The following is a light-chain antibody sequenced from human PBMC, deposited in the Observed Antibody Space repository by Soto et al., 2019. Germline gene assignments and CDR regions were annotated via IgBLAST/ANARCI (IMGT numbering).Light chain of an antibody. CDR1: QGIRNY. J-gene: IGKJ3*01. V-gene: IGKV3-11*01. Sequence: EIVLTQSPGTLSLSPGERATLSCRASQGIRNYLAWYQQKPGQSPRLLIYDSSNRASGIPARFSGSGSGTDFTLTISSLEPEDVAVYYCQHRNERPFTFGPGTKLEIE. CDR3: QHRNERPFT. CDR2: DSS.